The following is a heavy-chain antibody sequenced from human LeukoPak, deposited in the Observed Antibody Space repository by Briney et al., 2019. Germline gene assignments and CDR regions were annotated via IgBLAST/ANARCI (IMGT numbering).Heavy chain of an antibody. Sequence: SETLSLTCTVSGSSISSYYRSWIRQPPGKGLEWIGYIYYSGSTNYNPSLKSRVTISVDTSKNQFSLKLSSVTAADTAVYYCARGRSGELVATIDYFDYWGQGTLVTVSS. D-gene: IGHD5-12*01. J-gene: IGHJ4*02. V-gene: IGHV4-59*01. CDR1: GSSISSYY. CDR3: ARGRSGELVATIDYFDY. CDR2: IYYSGST.